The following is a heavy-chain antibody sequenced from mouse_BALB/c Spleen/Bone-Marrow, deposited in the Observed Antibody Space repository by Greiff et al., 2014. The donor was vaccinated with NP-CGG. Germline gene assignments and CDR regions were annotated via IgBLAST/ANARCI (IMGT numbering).Heavy chain of an antibody. V-gene: IGHV1S16*01. J-gene: IGHJ4*01. Sequence: VKLMESGAELVKPGASAKLSRKASGYTFTSYWMHWVKLRPGQGFEWIGEINPSNGGINYNEKFKRKATLTVDKSSSTAYMQLSSLTSEDSAVYYCTIPPIYYAMDYWGQGTSVTVSS. CDR1: GYTFTSYW. CDR3: TIPPIYYAMDY. CDR2: INPSNGGI.